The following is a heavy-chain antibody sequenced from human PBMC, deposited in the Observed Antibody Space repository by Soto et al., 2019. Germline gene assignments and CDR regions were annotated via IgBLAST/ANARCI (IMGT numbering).Heavy chain of an antibody. CDR2: INHSGST. J-gene: IGHJ4*02. D-gene: IGHD3-10*01. CDR1: GGSSSGYY. V-gene: IGHV4-34*01. Sequence: SETLSLTCAVYGGSSSGYYWSWIRQPPGKGLEWIGEINHSGSTNYNPSLKSRVTISVDTSKNQFSLKLSSVTAADTAVYYCARSEYGSGSYYSNYWGQGTLVTVSS. CDR3: ARSEYGSGSYYSNY.